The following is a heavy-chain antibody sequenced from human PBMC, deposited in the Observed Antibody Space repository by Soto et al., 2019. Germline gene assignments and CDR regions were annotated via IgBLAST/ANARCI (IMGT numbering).Heavy chain of an antibody. Sequence: QVQLVQSGAEVKKPGSSVKVSCKASAGTFRSYAISWVRQAPGQGLEWMGGIIPMFGTANYAQKFQGGVTITADESTSTDYMELSSMGSEDTAVYYCARTVYSSGLYHYGMDAWGQGTTVTVSS. V-gene: IGHV1-69*12. CDR1: AGTFRSYA. CDR2: IIPMFGTA. J-gene: IGHJ6*02. D-gene: IGHD5-18*01. CDR3: ARTVYSSGLYHYGMDA.